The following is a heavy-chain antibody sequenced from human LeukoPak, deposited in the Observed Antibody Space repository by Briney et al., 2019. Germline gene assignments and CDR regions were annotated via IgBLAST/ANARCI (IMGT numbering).Heavy chain of an antibody. D-gene: IGHD3-3*01. CDR1: GGSLGTFY. CDR3: VRYDYFDMWSGQYPHDGFDL. CDR2: IFNSGYT. V-gene: IGHV4-59*01. Sequence: PSETLSLTSSVYGGSLGTFYWTWIRQSPQKRLGWVGFIFNSGYTTYNPSSSLRARVTMSIDTSRNHFSLNLTSVTTADRTVYYRVRYDYFDMWSGQYPHDGFDLWGRGTAVTVSS. J-gene: IGHJ3*01.